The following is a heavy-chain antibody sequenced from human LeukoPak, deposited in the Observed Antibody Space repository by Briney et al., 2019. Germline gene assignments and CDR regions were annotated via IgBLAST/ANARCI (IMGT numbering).Heavy chain of an antibody. CDR3: ARVGDIVVVPAAIPFDP. Sequence: SQTLSLTCTVSGGSISSGDYYWSWIRQPPGKGLEWIGYIYYSGSTYYNPSLKSRVTISVDTSKNQFSLKLSPVTAADTAVYYCARVGDIVVVPAAIPFDPWGQGTLVTVSS. J-gene: IGHJ5*02. CDR1: GGSISSGDYY. D-gene: IGHD2-2*01. CDR2: IYYSGST. V-gene: IGHV4-30-4*08.